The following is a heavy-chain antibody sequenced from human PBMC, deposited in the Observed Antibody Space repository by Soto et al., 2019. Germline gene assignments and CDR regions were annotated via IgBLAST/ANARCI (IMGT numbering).Heavy chain of an antibody. Sequence: EVQLLESGGGLVQPGGSLRLSCAASGFTFSSYAMSWVRQAPGKGLEWVSAISGSGGSTYYADSVKGRFTISRDTSKNTLYLQMNSLRAEDTAVYYCAKGGYYDSSGYDYFDYWGRGTLVTVSS. J-gene: IGHJ4*02. V-gene: IGHV3-23*01. CDR3: AKGGYYDSSGYDYFDY. CDR2: ISGSGGST. D-gene: IGHD3-22*01. CDR1: GFTFSSYA.